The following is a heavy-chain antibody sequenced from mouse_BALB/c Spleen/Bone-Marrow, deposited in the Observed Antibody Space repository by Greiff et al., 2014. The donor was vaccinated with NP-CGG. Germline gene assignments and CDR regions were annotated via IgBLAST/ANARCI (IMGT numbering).Heavy chain of an antibody. V-gene: IGHV14-3*02. D-gene: IGHD1-1*01. CDR3: PREYGRTAWFAH. CDR1: GFNIKDTH. Sequence: EVQLQQSGAEVVKPGASVKLSCTASGFNIKDTHIHWVKQRPEQGLEWIGMIDSAKGNTKYDPKFQGKATITSDTSSNTASLQLSSLTSEDTAVYYCPREYGRTAWFAHWGQGTLVTVSA. J-gene: IGHJ3*01. CDR2: IDSAKGNT.